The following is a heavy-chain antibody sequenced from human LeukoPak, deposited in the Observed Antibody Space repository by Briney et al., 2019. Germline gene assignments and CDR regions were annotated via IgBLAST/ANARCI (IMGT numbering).Heavy chain of an antibody. CDR2: IYYSGTT. Sequence: PSQTLSLTCTVSGGSISSGGYYWSWIRPHPGKGLEWIGYIYYSGTTYYNPSLKSPVTISVDTSKNQLSLKLSSVTAADTAVYYCARRPRSYSSSWIDYWGQGTLVTVSS. J-gene: IGHJ4*02. V-gene: IGHV4-31*01. D-gene: IGHD6-13*01. CDR1: GGSISSGGYY. CDR3: ARRPRSYSSSWIDY.